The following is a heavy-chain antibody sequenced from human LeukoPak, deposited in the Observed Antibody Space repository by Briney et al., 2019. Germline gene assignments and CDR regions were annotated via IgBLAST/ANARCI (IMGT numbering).Heavy chain of an antibody. CDR2: IIPIFGTA. Sequence: ASVKVSCKASGGTFSSYAISWVRQALGQGLDWMGGIIPIFGTANYAQKFQGGVTITADESTSTAYMELSSLRSEDTAVYYCARGSYDILTGYYSDYYGMDVWGKGTTVTVSS. D-gene: IGHD3-9*01. CDR1: GGTFSSYA. V-gene: IGHV1-69*13. J-gene: IGHJ6*04. CDR3: ARGSYDILTGYYSDYYGMDV.